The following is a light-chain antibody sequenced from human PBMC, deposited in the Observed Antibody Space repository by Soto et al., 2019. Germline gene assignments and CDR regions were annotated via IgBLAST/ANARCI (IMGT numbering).Light chain of an antibody. CDR2: GNS. V-gene: IGLV1-40*01. CDR3: PSSGSSLAYV. Sequence: QSVLTQPPSVSGAPGQTITISCTGSSSNIGAGYDVHWYQQLPGTAPKLLIYGNSNRPSGVPDRFSGSKSGTSASLAITGLEAEEEADYYCPSSGSSLAYVFGTGTKLTVL. CDR1: SSNIGAGYD. J-gene: IGLJ1*01.